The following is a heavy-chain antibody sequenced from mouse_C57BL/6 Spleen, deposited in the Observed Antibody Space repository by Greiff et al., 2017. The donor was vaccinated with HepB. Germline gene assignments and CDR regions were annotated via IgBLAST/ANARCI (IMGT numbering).Heavy chain of an antibody. J-gene: IGHJ3*01. Sequence: VQRVESGPGLVAPSQSLSITCTVSGFSLTSYGVDWVRQSPGKGLEWMGVIWGVGSTNYNYALKSRLSISKDNTKSRVFLKMNSLLTDDKAMYYCASFYYYGSKLFAYWGQGTLVTVSA. V-gene: IGHV2-6*01. CDR3: ASFYYYGSKLFAY. CDR2: IWGVGST. CDR1: GFSLTSYG. D-gene: IGHD1-1*01.